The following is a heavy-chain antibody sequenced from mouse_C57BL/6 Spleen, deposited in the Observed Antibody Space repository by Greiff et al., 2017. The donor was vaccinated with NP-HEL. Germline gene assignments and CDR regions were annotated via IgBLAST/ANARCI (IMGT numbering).Heavy chain of an antibody. CDR1: GYTFTSYW. J-gene: IGHJ4*01. Sequence: QVHVKQPGAELVKPGASVKLSCKASGYTFTSYWMQWVKQRPGQGLEWIGEIDPSDSYTNYNQKFKGKATLTVDTSSSTAYMQLSSLTSEDSAVYYCARSGGMDYWGQGTSVTVSS. CDR3: ARSGGMDY. CDR2: IDPSDSYT. V-gene: IGHV1-50*01.